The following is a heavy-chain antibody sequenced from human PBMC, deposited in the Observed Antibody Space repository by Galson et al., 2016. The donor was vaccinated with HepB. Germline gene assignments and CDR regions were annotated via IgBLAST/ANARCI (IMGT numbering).Heavy chain of an antibody. CDR2: ITGNSHTI. Sequence: SLRLSCAGSGFTFRNHAMNWVRQAPGKGLEWISFITGNSHTIYYADSVKGRFTISRDNAKDSLFLQMNSLRADDTAIYYCVRRIDSWGQGTLVTVSS. CDR3: VRRIDS. CDR1: GFTFRNHA. J-gene: IGHJ4*02. V-gene: IGHV3-48*01.